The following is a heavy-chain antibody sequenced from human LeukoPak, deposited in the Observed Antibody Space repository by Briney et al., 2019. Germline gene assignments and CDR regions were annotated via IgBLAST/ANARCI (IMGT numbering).Heavy chain of an antibody. CDR3: ARQLGAAAGTSYYMDV. CDR1: GGSIRSYY. D-gene: IGHD6-13*01. J-gene: IGHJ6*03. Sequence: KPSETLSLTCTVSGGSIRSYYWSWIRQPPGKGLEWIAYIYYSGSTNYNPSLKSRVTISVDTSKNQFSLKLSSVTAADTAVYYCARQLGAAAGTSYYMDVWGKGTTVTISS. V-gene: IGHV4-59*08. CDR2: IYYSGST.